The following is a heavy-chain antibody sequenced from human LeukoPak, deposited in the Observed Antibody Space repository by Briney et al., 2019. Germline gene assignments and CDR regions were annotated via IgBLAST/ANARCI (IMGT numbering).Heavy chain of an antibody. CDR2: IVVGSGNT. Sequence: SVKVSCKASGFTFTSSAVQWVRQDRGQRLEWIGWIVVGSGNTSYAQKFQERVTITRDMSTSTAYMELSSLRSEDTAVYYCAASGSSGWYYPNYWGQGTLVTVSS. CDR1: GFTFTSSA. J-gene: IGHJ4*02. CDR3: AASGSSGWYYPNY. D-gene: IGHD6-19*01. V-gene: IGHV1-58*01.